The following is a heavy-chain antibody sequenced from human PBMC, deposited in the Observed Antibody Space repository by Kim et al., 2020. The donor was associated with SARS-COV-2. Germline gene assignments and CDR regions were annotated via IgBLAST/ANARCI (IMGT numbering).Heavy chain of an antibody. CDR3: AKRARYWDILTGYYYPFDY. V-gene: IGHV3-23*01. D-gene: IGHD3-9*01. CDR1: GFTFSSYA. CDR2: ISGSGGST. J-gene: IGHJ4*02. Sequence: GGSLRLSCAASGFTFSSYAMSWVRQAPGKGLEWVSAISGSGGSTYYADSVKGRFTISRDNSKNTLYLQMNSLRAEDTAVYYCAKRARYWDILTGYYYPFDYWGQGTLVTVSS.